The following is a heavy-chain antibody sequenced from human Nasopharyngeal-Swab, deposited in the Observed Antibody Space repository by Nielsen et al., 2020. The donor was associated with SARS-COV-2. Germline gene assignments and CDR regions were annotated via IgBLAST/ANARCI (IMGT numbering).Heavy chain of an antibody. CDR2: ISHSGST. V-gene: IGHV4-34*01. CDR3: ARGIGTRLRFHRYYMDV. D-gene: IGHD3-3*01. J-gene: IGHJ6*03. Sequence: SETLSLTCAVYGGSFSGYYWSWIRQPPGKGLEWIGEISHSGSTNYNPSLKSRVTISVDTSKNQFSLKLSSVTAADTAVYYCARGIGTRLRFHRYYMDVWGKGTTVTVSS. CDR1: GGSFSGYY.